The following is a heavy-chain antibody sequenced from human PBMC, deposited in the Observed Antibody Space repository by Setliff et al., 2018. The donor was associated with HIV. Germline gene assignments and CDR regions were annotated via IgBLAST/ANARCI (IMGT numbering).Heavy chain of an antibody. J-gene: IGHJ4*02. CDR1: GFTFSDYY. CDR2: ISSSSSYT. V-gene: IGHV3-11*06. CDR3: ARDSYDFWSGYSFDY. Sequence: GGSLRLSCAASGFTFSDYYMSWIRQAPGKGLEWVSYISSSSSYTNYADSVKGRFTISRDNAKNSLYLQMNSLRAEDTAVYYCARDSYDFWSGYSFDYWGQGTLVTVSS. D-gene: IGHD3-3*01.